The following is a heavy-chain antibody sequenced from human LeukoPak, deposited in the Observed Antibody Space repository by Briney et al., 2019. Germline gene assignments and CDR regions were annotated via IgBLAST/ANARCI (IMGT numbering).Heavy chain of an antibody. CDR1: GGSLGSYF. CDR3: ARLSCSSTSCYAPMTAYYYMDV. CDR2: IYDSGTT. J-gene: IGHJ6*03. Sequence: PSGTLSLTCSVSGGSLGSYFWHWIRQPPGKGLEWMGYIYDSGTTAYSPSLKSRVTISVDTSKNQFSLKLSSVTAADTAVYYCARLSCSSTSCYAPMTAYYYMDVWGKGTTVTVSS. V-gene: IGHV4-59*08. D-gene: IGHD2-2*01.